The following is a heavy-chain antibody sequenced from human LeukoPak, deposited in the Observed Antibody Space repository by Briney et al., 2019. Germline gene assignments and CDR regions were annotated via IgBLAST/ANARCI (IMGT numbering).Heavy chain of an antibody. V-gene: IGHV3-7*03. J-gene: IGHJ6*02. CDR2: IKQDGSEK. CDR1: GFTFSSYW. D-gene: IGHD2-15*01. CDR3: AKDIGYCSGGSCYFPFYGMDV. Sequence: PGGSLRLSCAASGFTFSSYWMSWVRQAPGKGLEWVANIKQDGSEKYYVDSVKGRFTISRDNAKNSLYLQMNSLRAEDTALYYCAKDIGYCSGGSCYFPFYGMDVWGQGTTVTVSS.